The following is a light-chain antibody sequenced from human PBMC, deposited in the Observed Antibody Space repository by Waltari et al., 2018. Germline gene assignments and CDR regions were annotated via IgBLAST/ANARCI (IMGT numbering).Light chain of an antibody. J-gene: IGKJ2*01. CDR2: WAS. CDR1: QSVVFSSNNKNY. V-gene: IGKV4-1*01. CDR3: QQCYTFPYT. Sequence: DIVLTQSPDSLAVSLGERATINCKSSQSVVFSSNNKNYLAWYQQKPGQPPKLLITWASTRESGVPDRFSGSGSETDFTLTISSLQAEDVAVHYCQQCYTFPYTFGQGTKLEIK.